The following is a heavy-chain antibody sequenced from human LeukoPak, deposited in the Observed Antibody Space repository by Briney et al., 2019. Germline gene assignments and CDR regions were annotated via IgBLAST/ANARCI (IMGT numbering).Heavy chain of an antibody. CDR3: ARDLGTYGGYYGMDV. D-gene: IGHD3-16*01. CDR2: IYYSGST. V-gene: IGHV4-59*01. J-gene: IGHJ6*02. CDR1: GGSISSYY. Sequence: SETLSLTCTVSGGSISSYYWSWIRQPPGKGLEWIGYIYYSGSTNYNPSLKSRVTISVDTSKNQFSLKLSSVTAADTAVYYCARDLGTYGGYYGMDVWGQGTTVTVSS.